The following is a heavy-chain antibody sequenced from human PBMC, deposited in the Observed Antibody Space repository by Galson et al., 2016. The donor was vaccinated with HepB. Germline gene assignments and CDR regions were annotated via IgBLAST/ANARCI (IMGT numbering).Heavy chain of an antibody. CDR3: ARGYYGRNWFDP. D-gene: IGHD3-22*01. J-gene: IGHJ5*02. Sequence: TLSLTCSVSGGSISSAGYYWSWIRQHPGKGLEWIGYIYYSGNTYSNPSLKLRIAFSIDTSKNQFYLKVTSVTAADTAVYYCARGYYGRNWFDPWGQGTLVTVSS. CDR1: GGSISSAGYY. CDR2: IYYSGNT. V-gene: IGHV4-31*03.